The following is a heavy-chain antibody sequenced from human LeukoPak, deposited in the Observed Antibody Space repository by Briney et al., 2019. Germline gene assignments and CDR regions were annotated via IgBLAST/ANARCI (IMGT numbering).Heavy chain of an antibody. D-gene: IGHD2-15*01. CDR2: IYHSGST. CDR3: ARDNGPAGGGWFDP. V-gene: IGHV4-38-2*02. Sequence: SETLSPTCTVSGYSISSGYYWGWIRQPPGKGLEWIGSIYHSGSTYYNPSLKSRVTISVDTSKNQFSLKLSSVTAADTAVYYCARDNGPAGGGWFDPWGQGTLVTVSS. CDR1: GYSISSGYY. J-gene: IGHJ5*02.